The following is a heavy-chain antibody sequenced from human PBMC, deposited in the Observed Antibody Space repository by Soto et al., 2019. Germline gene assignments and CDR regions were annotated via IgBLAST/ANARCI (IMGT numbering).Heavy chain of an antibody. CDR3: ARVPTGGYDWV. CDR1: GFTFSTHW. V-gene: IGHV3-74*01. J-gene: IGHJ4*02. D-gene: IGHD5-12*01. CDR2: INSDGSTT. Sequence: EVQLLESGGGLIQPGGSLRLSCAASGFTFSTHWMHWVRQAPGKGLVWVSRINSDGSTTNYVESVKGRFTISRDNAKNTVYLQMNSLRAEDTAVYYCARVPTGGYDWVWGQGTLVTVSS.